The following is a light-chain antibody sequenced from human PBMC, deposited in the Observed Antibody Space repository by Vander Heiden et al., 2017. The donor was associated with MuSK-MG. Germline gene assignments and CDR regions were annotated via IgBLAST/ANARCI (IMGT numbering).Light chain of an antibody. CDR1: QSISSY. CDR3: QQIYSNPLYT. CDR2: AAS. Sequence: DIQMTQSPSSLSASVGDRVTITCRASQSISSYLNWYQQKPGKAPKLLIYAASSLQSGVPSRFSGSGYGTDFTLTISSRQPEDFAAYYCQQIYSNPLYTFGQGTKLEIK. J-gene: IGKJ2*01. V-gene: IGKV1-39*01.